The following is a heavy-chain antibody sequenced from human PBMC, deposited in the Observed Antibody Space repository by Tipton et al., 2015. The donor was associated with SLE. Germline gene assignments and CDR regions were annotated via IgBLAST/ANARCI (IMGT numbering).Heavy chain of an antibody. D-gene: IGHD5-24*01. CDR3: ARHGGAFDI. CDR1: GGSISSGSYY. J-gene: IGHJ3*02. V-gene: IGHV4-39*07. CDR2: ISYSGST. Sequence: LSCTVSGGSISSGSYYWGWIRQPPGKGLEWIGSISYSGSTYYNPSLKSRVTISVDTSKNQFSLKLSSVTAADTAVYYCARHGGAFDIWGQGTMVTVSS.